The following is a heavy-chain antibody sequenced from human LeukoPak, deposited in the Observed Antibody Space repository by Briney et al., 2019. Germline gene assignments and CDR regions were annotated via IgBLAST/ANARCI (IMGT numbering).Heavy chain of an antibody. J-gene: IGHJ3*01. V-gene: IGHV3-23*01. CDR3: AKNGSGTSRALDV. CDR2: ISGSGGVT. Sequence: GGSLRLSCAASGFTFSSSAMSWVRQAPGKGLEWVSAISGSGGVTYYRDSVKGRFTVSRDNSKNTLYLQMNSLRAEDTALYYCAKNGSGTSRALDVWGQGTMVTVSS. D-gene: IGHD3-10*01. CDR1: GFTFSSSA.